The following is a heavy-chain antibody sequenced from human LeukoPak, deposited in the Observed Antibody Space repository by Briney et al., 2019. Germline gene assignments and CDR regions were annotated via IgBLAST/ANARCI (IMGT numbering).Heavy chain of an antibody. CDR2: IYYSGST. Sequence: SGTLSLTCTVSGVAISSYYWSWIRQPPGKGLEWIGYIYYSGSTNYNPSLKSRVTISVDTSKNQFSLKLSSVTAADTAVYYCARTYSSSWIDYWGQGTLVTVSS. J-gene: IGHJ4*02. V-gene: IGHV4-59*08. CDR1: GVAISSYY. CDR3: ARTYSSSWIDY. D-gene: IGHD6-13*01.